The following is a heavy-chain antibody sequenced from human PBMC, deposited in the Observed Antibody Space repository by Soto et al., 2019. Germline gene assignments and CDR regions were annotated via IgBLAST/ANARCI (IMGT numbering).Heavy chain of an antibody. V-gene: IGHV3-23*01. J-gene: IGHJ6*02. D-gene: IGHD2-15*01. Sequence: GGSLRLSCAASGFTFSSYAMSWVRQAPGKGLEWVSAISGSGGSTYYADSVKGRFTISRDNSKNTLYLQMNSLRAEDTAVYYCAKAIGYCSGGSCPYGMDVWGQGTTVTVSS. CDR2: ISGSGGST. CDR1: GFTFSSYA. CDR3: AKAIGYCSGGSCPYGMDV.